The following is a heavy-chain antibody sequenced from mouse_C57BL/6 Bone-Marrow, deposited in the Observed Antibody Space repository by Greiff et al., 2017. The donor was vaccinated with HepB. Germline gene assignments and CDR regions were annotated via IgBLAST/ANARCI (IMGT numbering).Heavy chain of an antibody. V-gene: IGHV5-4*01. J-gene: IGHJ2*01. CDR1: GFTFSSYA. Sequence: EVKLMESGGGLVKPGGSLKLSCAASGFTFSSYAMSWVRQTPEKRLEWVATISDGGSYTYYPDNVKGRFTISRDNAKNNLYLQMSHLKSEDTAMYYCARDYYSNIDYWGQGTTLTVSS. CDR3: ARDYYSNIDY. CDR2: ISDGGSYT. D-gene: IGHD2-5*01.